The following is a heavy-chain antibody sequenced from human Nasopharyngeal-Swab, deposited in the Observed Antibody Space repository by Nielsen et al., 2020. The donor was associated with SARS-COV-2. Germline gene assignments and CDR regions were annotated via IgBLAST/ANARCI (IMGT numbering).Heavy chain of an antibody. CDR3: ARGGQGAYYDFWSGTPYYYYGMDV. V-gene: IGHV3-30*04. CDR1: GFTFSSYA. CDR2: ISYDGSNK. J-gene: IGHJ6*02. Sequence: GGSLRLSCAASGFTFSSYAMHWVRQAPGKGLEWVAVISYDGSNKYYADSVKGRFTISRDNSKNTLYLQMNSLRAEDTAVYYCARGGQGAYYDFWSGTPYYYYGMDVWGQGTTVTVSS. D-gene: IGHD3-3*01.